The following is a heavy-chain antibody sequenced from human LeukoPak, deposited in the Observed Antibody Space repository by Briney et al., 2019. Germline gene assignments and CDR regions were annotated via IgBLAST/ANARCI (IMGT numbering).Heavy chain of an antibody. CDR1: GGSISSSSYY. Sequence: PSETLSLTCTVSGGSISSSSYYWGWIRQPPGKGLEWIGSIYYSGSTYYNPSLKSRVTISVDTSKNQFSLKLSSVTAADTAVYYCARAHSSSWYPGNWFDPWGQGTLVTVSS. J-gene: IGHJ5*02. CDR2: IYYSGST. V-gene: IGHV4-39*07. CDR3: ARAHSSSWYPGNWFDP. D-gene: IGHD6-13*01.